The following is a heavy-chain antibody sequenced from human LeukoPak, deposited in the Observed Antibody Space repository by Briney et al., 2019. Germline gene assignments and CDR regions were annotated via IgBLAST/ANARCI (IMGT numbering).Heavy chain of an antibody. Sequence: SETLSLTCTVSGGSISSYYWSWIRQPPGKGLEWIGYIYYSGSTNYNPSLKSRVTISVDTSKNQFSLKLSSVTAADTAVYYCARDRPGNDFWSGYVDVWGKGTTVTVSS. CDR1: GGSISSYY. CDR2: IYYSGST. V-gene: IGHV4-59*01. CDR3: ARDRPGNDFWSGYVDV. J-gene: IGHJ6*03. D-gene: IGHD3-3*01.